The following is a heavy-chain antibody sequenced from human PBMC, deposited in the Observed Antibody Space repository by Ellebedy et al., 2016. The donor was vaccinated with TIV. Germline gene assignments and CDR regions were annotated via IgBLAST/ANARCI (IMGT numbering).Heavy chain of an antibody. D-gene: IGHD3-10*01. CDR2: INHSGST. J-gene: IGHJ5*02. CDR3: ARLSGDWFDP. V-gene: IGHV4-34*01. Sequence: SETLSLTCAVYGGSFSGYYWNWIRQPPGKGLEWIGEINHSGSTNYNPSLKSRVTLSVDTSKNHFSLKLSSVTAADTAVYYCARLSGDWFDPWGQGTLVTVSS. CDR1: GGSFSGYY.